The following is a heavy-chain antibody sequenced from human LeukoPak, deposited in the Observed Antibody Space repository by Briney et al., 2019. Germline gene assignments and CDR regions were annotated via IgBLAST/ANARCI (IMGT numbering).Heavy chain of an antibody. CDR1: GFSFSSHG. Sequence: PGSSLRLSCEASGFSFSSHGMHWVRQAPGKGLEWLALMSNDGDNKDYADSVKGRFTISRDNSKNTLYLQMNSLRAEDTAVYYCAKTIRRFVVVPDAFDIWGQGTMVTVSS. V-gene: IGHV3-30*18. D-gene: IGHD2-2*01. J-gene: IGHJ3*02. CDR3: AKTIRRFVVVPDAFDI. CDR2: MSNDGDNK.